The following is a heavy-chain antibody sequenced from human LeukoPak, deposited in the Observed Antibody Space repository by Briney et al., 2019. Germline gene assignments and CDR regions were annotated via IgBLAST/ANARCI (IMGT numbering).Heavy chain of an antibody. J-gene: IGHJ4*02. D-gene: IGHD3-10*01. Sequence: PGGSLRLSCAASGFTFSSYGMHWVRQAPGKGLEWVAVISYDGSNKYYADSVKGRFTISRGNSKNTLYLQMNSLRAEDTAVYYCAKDRSRPAHYGSGTLDYWGQGTLVTVSS. CDR1: GFTFSSYG. CDR2: ISYDGSNK. CDR3: AKDRSRPAHYGSGTLDY. V-gene: IGHV3-30*18.